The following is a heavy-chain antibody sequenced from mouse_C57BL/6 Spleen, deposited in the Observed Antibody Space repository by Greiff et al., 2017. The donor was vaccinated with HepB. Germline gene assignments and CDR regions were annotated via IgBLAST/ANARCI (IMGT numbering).Heavy chain of an antibody. V-gene: IGHV10-1*01. Sequence: EVKLVESGGGLVQPKGSLKLSCAASGFSFNTYAMNWVRQAPGKGLEWVARIRSKSNNYATYYADSVKDRFTISRDDSESMLYLQMNNLKTEDTAMYYCVRHDSSGSFAYWGQGTLVTVSA. J-gene: IGHJ3*01. D-gene: IGHD3-2*02. CDR2: IRSKSNNYAT. CDR1: GFSFNTYA. CDR3: VRHDSSGSFAY.